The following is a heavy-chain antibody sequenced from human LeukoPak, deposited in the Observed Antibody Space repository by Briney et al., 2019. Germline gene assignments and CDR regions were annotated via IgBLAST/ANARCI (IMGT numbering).Heavy chain of an antibody. CDR3: AKDRCSNGVGCYYYYMDV. J-gene: IGHJ6*03. V-gene: IGHV3-30*02. Sequence: GGSLRLSCAASPFTFSSYGMHWVRQAPGKGLEGVAYIQYDGSNQQYADSVKGRFSISRDSSKNILYLQMNSLRAEDTAVYHCAKDRCSNGVGCYYYYMDVWGKGTTVTISS. CDR2: IQYDGSNQ. D-gene: IGHD2-8*01. CDR1: PFTFSSYG.